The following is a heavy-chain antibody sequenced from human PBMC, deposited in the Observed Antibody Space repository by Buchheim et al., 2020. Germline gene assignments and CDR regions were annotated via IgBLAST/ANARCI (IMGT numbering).Heavy chain of an antibody. CDR3: ARSGKRFLEWFRNWFDP. Sequence: QVQLQESGPGLVKPSQTLSLTCTVSGGSISSGGYYWSWIRQHPGKGLEWIGYIYYSGSTYYNPSLKSRVTISVDTSKNQFSLKLSFVTAADTAVYYCARSGKRFLEWFRNWFDPWGQGT. CDR1: GGSISSGGYY. V-gene: IGHV4-31*03. CDR2: IYYSGST. J-gene: IGHJ5*02. D-gene: IGHD3-3*01.